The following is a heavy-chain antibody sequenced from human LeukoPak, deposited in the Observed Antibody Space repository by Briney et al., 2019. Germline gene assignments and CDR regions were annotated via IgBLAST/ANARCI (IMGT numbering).Heavy chain of an antibody. J-gene: IGHJ4*02. V-gene: IGHV3-23*01. CDR1: GFTFSNHS. Sequence: GGSLRLSCAGSGFTFSNHSMSWVRQAPGKGLEWLSSISGSGGSAYYADSVKGRFTISRDNSKNTLYLQMNSLRAEDTAVYYCATLTVVPAAGFDYWGQGTLVTVSS. CDR2: ISGSGGSA. CDR3: ATLTVVPAAGFDY. D-gene: IGHD2-2*01.